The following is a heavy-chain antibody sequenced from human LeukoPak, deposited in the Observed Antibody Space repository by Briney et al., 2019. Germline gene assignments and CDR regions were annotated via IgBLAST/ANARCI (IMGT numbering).Heavy chain of an antibody. CDR3: ATEPYGDYVFDY. V-gene: IGHV4-31*03. Sequence: SETLTLTCTVSGVSISSGGYYWSWIRQHPGKGLEWIGYIYYSGSTYYNPSLKSRVTISVDTSKNQFSLKLSSVTAADTAVYYCATEPYGDYVFDYWGQGTLVTVSS. D-gene: IGHD4-17*01. J-gene: IGHJ4*02. CDR2: IYYSGST. CDR1: GVSISSGGYY.